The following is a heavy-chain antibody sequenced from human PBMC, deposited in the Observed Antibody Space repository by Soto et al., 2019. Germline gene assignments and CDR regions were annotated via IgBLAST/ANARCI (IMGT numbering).Heavy chain of an antibody. CDR1: GFTFSSYA. D-gene: IGHD3-9*01. Sequence: PGGSLRLSCAASGFTFSSYAMSWVRQAPGKGLEWVSAISGSGGSTYYADSVKGRFTISRDNSKNTLYLQMNSLRAEDTAVYYCAKAPSLRYFGPYYFDYWGQGTLVTAPQ. J-gene: IGHJ4*02. CDR3: AKAPSLRYFGPYYFDY. CDR2: ISGSGGST. V-gene: IGHV3-23*01.